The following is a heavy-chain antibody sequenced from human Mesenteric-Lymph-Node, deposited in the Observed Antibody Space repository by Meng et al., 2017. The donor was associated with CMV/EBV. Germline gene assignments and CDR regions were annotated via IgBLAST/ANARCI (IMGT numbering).Heavy chain of an antibody. CDR2: IYNSGSN. D-gene: IGHD6-13*01. J-gene: IGHJ4*02. CDR3: ARTSIAAAATGY. CDR1: GGTISSGGYY. V-gene: IGHV4-31*02. Sequence: TGCGGTISSGGYYRSWSRQHPGEGLEWIGYIYNSGSNYYHPSLKSRVTISVDTTKNQFSQKLSSVTATDTAVYYCARTSIAAAATGYWGQGTLVTVSS.